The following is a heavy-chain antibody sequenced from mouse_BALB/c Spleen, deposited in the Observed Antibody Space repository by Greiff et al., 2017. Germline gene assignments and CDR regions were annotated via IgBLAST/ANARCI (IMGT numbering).Heavy chain of an antibody. CDR3: ARWFYAMDY. V-gene: IGHV5-17*02. CDR2: ISSGSSTI. CDR1: GFTFSSFG. Sequence: EVQLVESGGGLVQPGGSRKLSCAASGFTFSSFGMHWVRQAPEKGLEWVAYISSGSSTIYYADTVKGRFTISRDNPKNTLFLQMTSLRSEDTAMYYCARWFYAMDYWGQGTSVTVSS. D-gene: IGHD2-2*01. J-gene: IGHJ4*01.